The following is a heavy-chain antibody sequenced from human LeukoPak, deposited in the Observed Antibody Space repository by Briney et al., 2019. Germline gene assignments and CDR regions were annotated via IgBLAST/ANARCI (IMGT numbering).Heavy chain of an antibody. V-gene: IGHV3-7*03. Sequence: PGGSLRLSCAASGFTFSSYWMSWVRQAPGKGLEWVANIKQDGSEKYYVDSVKGRFTIPRDNAKNSLYLQMNSLRAEDTAVYYCAREGVWRQQLVDYYYGMDVWGQGTTVTVSS. CDR1: GFTFSSYW. J-gene: IGHJ6*02. CDR3: AREGVWRQQLVDYYYGMDV. CDR2: IKQDGSEK. D-gene: IGHD6-13*01.